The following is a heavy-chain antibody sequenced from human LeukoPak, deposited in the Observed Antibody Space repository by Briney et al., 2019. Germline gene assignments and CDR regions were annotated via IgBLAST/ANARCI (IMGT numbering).Heavy chain of an antibody. CDR1: GFTFSSYA. CDR2: ISYDGSNK. Sequence: GGSLRLSCAASGFTFSSYAMHWVRQAPGKGLEWVVVISYDGSNKYYADSVKGRFTISRDNSKNTLYLQMNSLRAEDTAVYYCAYDYYDSSGYSVSDYWGQGTLVTVSS. V-gene: IGHV3-30-3*02. CDR3: AYDYYDSSGYSVSDY. D-gene: IGHD3-22*01. J-gene: IGHJ4*02.